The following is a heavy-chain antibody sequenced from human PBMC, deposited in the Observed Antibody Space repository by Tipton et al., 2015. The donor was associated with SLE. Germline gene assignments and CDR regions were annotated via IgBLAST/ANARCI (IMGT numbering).Heavy chain of an antibody. CDR2: IYYDGTA. J-gene: IGHJ6*03. V-gene: IGHV4-39*07. Sequence: TLSLTCFVSGASVRSTSYHWGWIRQPPGKGLEWIGNIYYDGTAYSTPSLESRVSISVDTSKNQFSLKLSSVTAADTAVYYCARDSERIDWLSEGYYYYYMDVWGKGTTVTVSS. CDR3: ARDSERIDWLSEGYYYYYMDV. D-gene: IGHD3-9*01. CDR1: GASVRSTSYH.